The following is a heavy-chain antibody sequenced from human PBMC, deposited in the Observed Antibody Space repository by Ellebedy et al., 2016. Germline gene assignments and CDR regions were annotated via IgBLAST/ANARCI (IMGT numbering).Heavy chain of an antibody. CDR3: ARDRRPWGSGSYYPLGY. Sequence: GESLKISXAASGFTFDDYTMHWVRQAPGKGLEWVSLISWDGGSTYYADSVKGRFTISRDNSKNTLYLQMNSLRAEDTAVYYCARDRRPWGSGSYYPLGYWGQGTLVTVSS. CDR2: ISWDGGST. V-gene: IGHV3-43*01. D-gene: IGHD3-10*01. CDR1: GFTFDDYT. J-gene: IGHJ4*02.